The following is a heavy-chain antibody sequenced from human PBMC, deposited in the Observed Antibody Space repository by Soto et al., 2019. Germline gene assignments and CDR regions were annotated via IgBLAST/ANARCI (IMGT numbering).Heavy chain of an antibody. V-gene: IGHV3-23*01. CDR2: ISGSGGST. D-gene: IGHD6-13*01. CDR1: GFTFSSYA. J-gene: IGHJ3*02. Sequence: GGSLRLSCAASGFTFSSYAMSWVRQAPGKGLEWVSAISGSGGSTYYADSVKGRFTISRDNSKNTLYLQMNSLRAEDTAVYYCAKVGNQEQLPTQRGFVGAFDIWGQGTMVTVSS. CDR3: AKVGNQEQLPTQRGFVGAFDI.